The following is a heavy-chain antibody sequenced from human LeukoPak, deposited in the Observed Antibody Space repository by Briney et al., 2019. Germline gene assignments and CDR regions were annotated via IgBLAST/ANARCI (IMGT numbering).Heavy chain of an antibody. CDR3: ARARTTVTTVDY. CDR2: IYYSGST. J-gene: IGHJ4*02. V-gene: IGHV4-30-4*08. D-gene: IGHD4-17*01. CDR1: GGSISSGDYY. Sequence: SQALSLTCTVSGGSISSGDYYWSWIRQPPGKGLEWIGYIYYSGSTYYNPSLKSRVTISVDTSNNQYSLKLRSVTAADTAVYYCARARTTVTTVDYWGEGTLVTVSS.